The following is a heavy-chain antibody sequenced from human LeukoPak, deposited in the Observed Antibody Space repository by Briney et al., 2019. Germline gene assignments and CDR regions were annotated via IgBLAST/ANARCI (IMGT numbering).Heavy chain of an antibody. V-gene: IGHV3-30-3*01. Sequence: GGSLRLSCAASGFTFSSYAMHWVRQAPGKGLEWVAVISYDGSNKYYADSVKGLFTISRDNSKNTLYLQMNSLRAEDTAVYYCAREIAAAGTCFDYWGQGTLVTVSS. CDR1: GFTFSSYA. J-gene: IGHJ4*02. CDR2: ISYDGSNK. D-gene: IGHD6-13*01. CDR3: AREIAAAGTCFDY.